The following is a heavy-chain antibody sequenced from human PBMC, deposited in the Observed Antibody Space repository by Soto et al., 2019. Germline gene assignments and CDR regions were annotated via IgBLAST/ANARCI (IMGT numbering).Heavy chain of an antibody. CDR3: AKDRVQTGDFPYYFDY. J-gene: IGHJ4*02. CDR1: GFTFSSYA. CDR2: ISGSGGST. D-gene: IGHD7-27*01. Sequence: GGSLRLSCAASGFTFSSYAMSWVRQAPGKGLEWVSAISGSGGSTYYADSVKGRFTISRDNSKNTLYLQMNSLRAEDTAVYYCAKDRVQTGDFPYYFDYWGQGTLVTVSS. V-gene: IGHV3-23*01.